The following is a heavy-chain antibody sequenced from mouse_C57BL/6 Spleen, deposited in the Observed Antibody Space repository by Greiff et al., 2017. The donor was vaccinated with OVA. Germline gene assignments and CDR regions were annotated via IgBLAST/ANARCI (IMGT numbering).Heavy chain of an antibody. CDR2: INPSNGGT. J-gene: IGHJ4*01. D-gene: IGHD1-1*02. Sequence: QVQLKQPGTELVKPGASVKLSCKASGYTFTSYWMHWVKQRPGQGLEWIGNINPSNGGTNYNEKFKSKATLTVDKSSSTAYMQLSSLTSEDSAVYYCARDRLFTGAMDDWGQGTSVTVSS. CDR3: ARDRLFTGAMDD. V-gene: IGHV1-53*01. CDR1: GYTFTSYW.